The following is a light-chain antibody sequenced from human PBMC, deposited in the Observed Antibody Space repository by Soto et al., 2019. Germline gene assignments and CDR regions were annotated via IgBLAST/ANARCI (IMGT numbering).Light chain of an antibody. CDR1: QDIRKY. Sequence: QMTQSHPSLSAAEGYRVTITCEATQDIRKYLNWYQQKPGKAPKLLIYDASNLETGVPSRFSGSGSGTDFTFTISSLQPEDIATYYCQQYDNLPLTFGGGSKVDIK. V-gene: IGKV1-33*01. J-gene: IGKJ4*01. CDR3: QQYDNLPLT. CDR2: DAS.